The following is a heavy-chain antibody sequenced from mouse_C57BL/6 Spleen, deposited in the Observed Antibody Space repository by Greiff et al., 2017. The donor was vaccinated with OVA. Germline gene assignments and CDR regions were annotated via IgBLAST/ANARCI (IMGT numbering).Heavy chain of an antibody. Sequence: QVQLKQPGAELVMPGASVKLSCKASGYTFTSYWMHWVKQRPGQGLEWIGEIDPSDSYTNYNQKFKGKSTLTVDKSSSTAYMQLSSLTSEDSAVYYCARYVDYAMDYWGQGTSVTVSS. CDR2: IDPSDSYT. J-gene: IGHJ4*01. CDR3: ARYVDYAMDY. CDR1: GYTFTSYW. V-gene: IGHV1-69*01.